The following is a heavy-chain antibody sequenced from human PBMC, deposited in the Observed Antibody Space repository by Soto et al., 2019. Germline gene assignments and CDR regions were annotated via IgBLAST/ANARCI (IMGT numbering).Heavy chain of an antibody. J-gene: IGHJ3*01. CDR1: GFTFSTYD. Sequence: GGSLRLSCAASGFTFSTYDMHWVRQATGKGLEWVSAIGTKSDAYYPDSVKGRFTISRDNAKHSLYLQINSLRAGDTAVYYCARSTAGNYPIGNAFDAWGHGTMVTVSS. D-gene: IGHD4-4*01. CDR2: IGTKSDA. V-gene: IGHV3-13*01. CDR3: ARSTAGNYPIGNAFDA.